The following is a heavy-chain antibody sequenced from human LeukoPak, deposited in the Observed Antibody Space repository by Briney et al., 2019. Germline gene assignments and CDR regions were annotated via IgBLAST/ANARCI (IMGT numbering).Heavy chain of an antibody. V-gene: IGHV1-24*01. J-gene: IGHJ4*02. CDR2: FDPEDGET. CDR3: ATDSSGYYHAPYFDY. D-gene: IGHD3-22*01. CDR1: GYTLTELS. Sequence: ASVKVSCKVSGYTLTELSMHWVRQAPGKGLEWMGGFDPEDGETIYAQKFQGRVTMTEDTSTDTAYMELSSLRSEDTAVYYCATDSSGYYHAPYFDYWGQGTLVTVS.